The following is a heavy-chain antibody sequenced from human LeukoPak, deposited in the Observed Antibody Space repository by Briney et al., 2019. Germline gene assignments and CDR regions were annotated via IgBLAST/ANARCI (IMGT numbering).Heavy chain of an antibody. CDR3: ARARVGSGSYSSHYYYMDV. CDR2: IYPSGNS. CDR1: GGSISGYY. J-gene: IGHJ6*03. D-gene: IGHD1-26*01. Sequence: SETLSLTCTVSGGSISGYYWNWIRQPPGKGLEWLGYIYPSGNSDYNPSLKSRVSMSVDTSKNQFSLKLSSVTAADTAVYYCARARVGSGSYSSHYYYMDVWDKGTTVTVSS. V-gene: IGHV4-4*09.